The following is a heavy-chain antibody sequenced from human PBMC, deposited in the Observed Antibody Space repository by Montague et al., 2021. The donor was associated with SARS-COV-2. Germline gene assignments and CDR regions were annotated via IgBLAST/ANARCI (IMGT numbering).Heavy chain of an antibody. CDR3: ASMVWAQVYYFDY. Sequence: SETLSLTCTVSGGSISSYSYYWGWLPQPPGKGLEWFGSIFCSGSNDYNPSLQSRVTISVDTSKNQFSLKLSSVTAADTAVYYCASMVWAQVYYFDYWGQGTLVTVSS. V-gene: IGHV4-39*01. J-gene: IGHJ4*02. D-gene: IGHD3-10*01. CDR2: IFCSGSN. CDR1: GGSISSYSYY.